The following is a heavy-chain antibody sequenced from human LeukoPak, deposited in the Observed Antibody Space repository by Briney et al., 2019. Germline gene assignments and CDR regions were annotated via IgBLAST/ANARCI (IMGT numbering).Heavy chain of an antibody. CDR3: ARRLWSRGLFDY. J-gene: IGHJ4*02. D-gene: IGHD5-18*01. Sequence: SQTLSLTCTVSGGSISSGGYYWSWIRQHPGKGLEWIGYIYYSGSTYYNPSLKSRVTISVGTSKSQFSLKLSSVTAADTAVYYCARRLWSRGLFDYWGQGTLVTVSS. CDR2: IYYSGST. V-gene: IGHV4-31*03. CDR1: GGSISSGGYY.